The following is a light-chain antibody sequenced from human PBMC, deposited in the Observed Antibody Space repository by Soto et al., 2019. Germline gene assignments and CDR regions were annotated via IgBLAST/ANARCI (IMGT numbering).Light chain of an antibody. CDR3: SSYTSSSTLV. CDR1: SSDVGGYNY. V-gene: IGLV2-14*01. Sequence: QSALTQPASVSGSPGQSITISCTVTSSDVGGYNYVSWYQQHPGKAPKLMIYEVSNRPSGVSNRFSGSKSGNTASLTISGLQAEDEADYYRSSYTSSSTLVFGGGTQLTVL. J-gene: IGLJ2*01. CDR2: EVS.